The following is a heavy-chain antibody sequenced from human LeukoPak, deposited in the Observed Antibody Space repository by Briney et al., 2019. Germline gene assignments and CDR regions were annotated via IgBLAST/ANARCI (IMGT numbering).Heavy chain of an antibody. CDR1: GFTVSSNY. J-gene: IGHJ6*02. V-gene: IGHV3-53*01. CDR2: IYGGGNI. D-gene: IGHD5-12*01. CDR3: ANGPVDIVATIVYYYGMDV. Sequence: SGGSLRLSCAASGFTVSSNYMNWVRQAPGKGLEWVSVIYGGGNIYYADSVKGRFTISRDNSKNTLYLQMNSLRAEDTAVYYCANGPVDIVATIVYYYGMDVWGQGTTVTVSS.